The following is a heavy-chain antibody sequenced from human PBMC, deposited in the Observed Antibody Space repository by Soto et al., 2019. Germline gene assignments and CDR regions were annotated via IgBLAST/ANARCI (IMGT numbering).Heavy chain of an antibody. CDR2: IDPSDSYT. D-gene: IGHD6-13*01. V-gene: IGHV5-10-1*01. CDR3: ATRGIAAAPDYYYYGMDV. CDR1: GYSFTGYW. Sequence: PGESLEISCKGSGYSFTGYWISWVRQMPGKGLEWMGRIDPSDSYTNYSPSFQGHVTISADKSISTAYLQWSSLKASDTAMYYCATRGIAAAPDYYYYGMDVWGQGTTVTVSS. J-gene: IGHJ6*02.